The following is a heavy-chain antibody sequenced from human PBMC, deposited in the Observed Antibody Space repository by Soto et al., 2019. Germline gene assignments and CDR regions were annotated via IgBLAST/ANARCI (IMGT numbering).Heavy chain of an antibody. CDR2: INHSGST. D-gene: IGHD2-2*01. J-gene: IGHJ5*02. CDR1: GGSFSGYY. Sequence: SETLSLTCAVYGGSFSGYYWSWIRQPPGKGLEWIGEINHSGSTNYNPSLKSRVTISVDTSKNKFSLKLSSVTAADTAVYYCAMGHIVVVPAANSIGNWFDPWGQGTLVTVSS. V-gene: IGHV4-34*01. CDR3: AMGHIVVVPAANSIGNWFDP.